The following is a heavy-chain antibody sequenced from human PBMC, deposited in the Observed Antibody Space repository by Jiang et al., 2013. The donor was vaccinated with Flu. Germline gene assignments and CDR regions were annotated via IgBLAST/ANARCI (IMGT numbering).Heavy chain of an antibody. CDR3: ARHSEGVSGRWSLPXSS. V-gene: IGHV5-51*01. CDR2: IYPGDSDA. D-gene: IGHD4-23*01. Sequence: CGAEVKKPGESLKISCKGSGYNFITYWVGWVRQMPGKGLEWMGIIYPGDSDARYSPSFQGQVTISVDKSNSTAYLQWSALKASDTAMYYCARHSEGVSGRWSLPXSSWGQGTLVTVSS. CDR1: GYNFITYW. J-gene: IGHJ4*02.